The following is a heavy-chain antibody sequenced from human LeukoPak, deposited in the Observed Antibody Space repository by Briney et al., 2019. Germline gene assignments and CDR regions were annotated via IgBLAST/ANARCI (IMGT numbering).Heavy chain of an antibody. J-gene: IGHJ4*02. Sequence: PGGSLRLSCAASGFTFSNYWMSWVRQAPGKGLKWVANIKQDGSEKYYVDSVKGRFTISRDNAKNSLYLQMNSLRAEDTAVYYCARDCSSTSCYWVFDYWGQGTLVTVSS. V-gene: IGHV3-7*01. CDR1: GFTFSNYW. D-gene: IGHD2-2*01. CDR2: IKQDGSEK. CDR3: ARDCSSTSCYWVFDY.